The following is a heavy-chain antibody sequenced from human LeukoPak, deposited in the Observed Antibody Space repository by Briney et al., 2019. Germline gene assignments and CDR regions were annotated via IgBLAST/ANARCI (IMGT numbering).Heavy chain of an antibody. CDR3: VRGSYYGSGTSYAMFDY. J-gene: IGHJ4*02. Sequence: GGSLRLSCATSGFSFSSYAMSWVRQAPGKGLVWVSRINSDGSSTSYADSVKGRFTISRDNAKNTLYLEMNSLRAEDTAVYYCVRGSYYGSGTSYAMFDYWGQGTLVTVSS. V-gene: IGHV3-74*01. D-gene: IGHD3-10*01. CDR2: INSDGSST. CDR1: GFSFSSYA.